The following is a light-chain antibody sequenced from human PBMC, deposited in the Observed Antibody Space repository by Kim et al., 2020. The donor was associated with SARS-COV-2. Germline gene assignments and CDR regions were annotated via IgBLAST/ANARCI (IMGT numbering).Light chain of an antibody. CDR2: GAS. J-gene: IGKJ4*01. V-gene: IGKV3-15*01. Sequence: SPGESAPPSCRASQSVSSNLALYQQKPGQAPRLLIYGASTRATGIPARFSGSGSGTEFTLTISSLQSEDFAVYYCQQYNNWPPLTFGGGTKVDIK. CDR3: QQYNNWPPLT. CDR1: QSVSSN.